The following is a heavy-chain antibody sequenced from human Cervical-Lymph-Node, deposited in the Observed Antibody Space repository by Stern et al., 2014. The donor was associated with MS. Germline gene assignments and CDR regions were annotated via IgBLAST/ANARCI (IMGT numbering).Heavy chain of an antibody. CDR1: GFNFNRYG. V-gene: IGHV3-30*18. CDR3: ANPVVTAISFDS. Sequence: VQLVQSWGGVVQPGRSLRLSCAGSGFNFNRYGMHWVRQAPGKGLEWVAFVSYDGIVQYYADSVKGRFIISRDNSKNTLSLQMNSLRREDTAVYYCANPVVTAISFDSWGQGTLVTVSS. D-gene: IGHD2-21*02. J-gene: IGHJ4*02. CDR2: VSYDGIVQ.